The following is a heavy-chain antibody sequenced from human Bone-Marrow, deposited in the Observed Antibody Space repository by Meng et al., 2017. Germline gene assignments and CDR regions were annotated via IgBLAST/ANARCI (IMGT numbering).Heavy chain of an antibody. J-gene: IGHJ4*02. Sequence: QVKLVQSGDEVKNPGAAVKVSCKPSGYTFTAYWLHWVRQAPGQGLDWMGRIDPRSGDTQYAQNFQGRVTMTRDTSISTTYMELSRLRSDDTAVYYCVRDEDISAAGKLFGDYWGQGTLVTVSS. D-gene: IGHD6-13*01. V-gene: IGHV1-2*06. CDR3: VRDEDISAAGKLFGDY. CDR2: IDPRSGDT. CDR1: GYTFTAYW.